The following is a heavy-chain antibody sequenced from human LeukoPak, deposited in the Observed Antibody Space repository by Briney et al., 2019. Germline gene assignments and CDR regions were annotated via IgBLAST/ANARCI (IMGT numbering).Heavy chain of an antibody. J-gene: IGHJ5*02. D-gene: IGHD3-3*01. V-gene: IGHV1-8*01. Sequence: ASVKVSCTASGYTFTSYDINWVRQATGQGLEWMGWMNPNSGNTGYAQKFQGRVTMTRNTSISTAYMELSSLRSEDTAVYYCARGLRVLRFLEWSPGWFDPWGQGTLVTVSS. CDR3: ARGLRVLRFLEWSPGWFDP. CDR2: MNPNSGNT. CDR1: GYTFTSYD.